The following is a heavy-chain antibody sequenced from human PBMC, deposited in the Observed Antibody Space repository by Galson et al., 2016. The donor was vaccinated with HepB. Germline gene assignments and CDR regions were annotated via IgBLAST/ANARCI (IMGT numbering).Heavy chain of an antibody. D-gene: IGHD2-21*02. J-gene: IGHJ3*02. CDR3: ATYCGGDCDNAFAI. CDR1: GGTFTNYA. V-gene: IGHV1-69*13. Sequence: SVKVSCKASGGTFTNYAFSWARQAPGQGLEWMGDIIPIFGTTHFAQKFQGRVTITADESTTTAYMELSSLRSEDTAVYYCATYCGGDCDNAFAIWGQGTMVTVSS. CDR2: IIPIFGTT.